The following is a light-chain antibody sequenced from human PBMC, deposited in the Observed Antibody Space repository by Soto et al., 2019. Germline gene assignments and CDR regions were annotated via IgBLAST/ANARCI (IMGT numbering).Light chain of an antibody. V-gene: IGLV2-8*01. J-gene: IGLJ2*01. CDR2: EVS. Sequence: QSALTQPPSASGSPGQSVTISCTGTSSDVGGYNYVSWYQQHPGKAPKLMMSEVSKRPSGVPDRFSGSKSGNTASLTVSGLQAEDEADYYCSSFAGNNNLVFGGGTELTVL. CDR1: SSDVGGYNY. CDR3: SSFAGNNNLV.